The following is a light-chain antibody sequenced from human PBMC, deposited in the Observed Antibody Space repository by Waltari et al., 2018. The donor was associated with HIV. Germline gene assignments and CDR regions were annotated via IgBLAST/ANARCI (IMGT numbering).Light chain of an antibody. CDR1: QSHLHKKGKKY. CDR2: LGS. V-gene: IGKV2-28*01. CDR3: MQARQTPFT. J-gene: IGKJ3*01. Sequence: DIVVTQSPLSLPVSPGEPASVSCRSSQSHLHKKGKKYLDCNLQKPGQSPQLLIRLGSNRAAGVPDSFSGSGSGTDFTLTISRVEAEDVGVYYCMQARQTPFTFGPGTKVEI.